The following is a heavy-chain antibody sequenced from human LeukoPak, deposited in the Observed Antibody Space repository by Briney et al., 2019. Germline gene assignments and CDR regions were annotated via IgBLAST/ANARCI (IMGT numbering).Heavy chain of an antibody. CDR3: ARSVVPYYYYGMDV. D-gene: IGHD4-23*01. CDR1: GGSISSYY. Sequence: SETLSLTCTVSGGSISSYYWIWIRQPPGKGLEWIGYIYYSGSTNYNPSLKSRVTISVDTSKNQFSLKLSSVTAADTAVYYCARSVVPYYYYGMDVWGQGTTVTVSS. CDR2: IYYSGST. J-gene: IGHJ6*02. V-gene: IGHV4-59*01.